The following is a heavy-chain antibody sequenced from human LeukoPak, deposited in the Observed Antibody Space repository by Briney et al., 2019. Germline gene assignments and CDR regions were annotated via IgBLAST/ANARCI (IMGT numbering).Heavy chain of an antibody. CDR3: ARHALVGATQYYFDY. V-gene: IGHV4-59*08. Sequence: SETLSLTCTVSGGSISSYYWSWIRQPPGKGLEWIGYIYYSGSTNYNPSLKSRVTISVDTSKNQFSLKLSSVTAAGTAVYYCARHALVGATQYYFDYWGQGTLVTVSS. D-gene: IGHD1-26*01. CDR1: GGSISSYY. CDR2: IYYSGST. J-gene: IGHJ4*02.